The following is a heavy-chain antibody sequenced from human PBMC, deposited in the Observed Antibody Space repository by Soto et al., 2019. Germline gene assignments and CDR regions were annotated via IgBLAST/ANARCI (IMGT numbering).Heavy chain of an antibody. J-gene: IGHJ4*02. D-gene: IGHD6-13*01. Sequence: GGSLRLSCAASGFTFSSYGMHWVRQAPGKGLEWVAVIWYDGSNKYYADSVKGRFTISRDNSKNTLYLQMNSLRAEDTAVYYCARDIGEGSSWYFDYWGQGTLVTVSS. CDR2: IWYDGSNK. V-gene: IGHV3-33*01. CDR1: GFTFSSYG. CDR3: ARDIGEGSSWYFDY.